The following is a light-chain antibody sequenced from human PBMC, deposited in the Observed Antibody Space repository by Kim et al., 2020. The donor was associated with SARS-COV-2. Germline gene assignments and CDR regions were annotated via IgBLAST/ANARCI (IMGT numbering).Light chain of an antibody. CDR1: SLRTYY. Sequence: SSELTQDPAVSVALGQTVRITCQGDSLRTYYAAWYQQRPGQAPTLVIYGEIFRPSGIPDRFSVSRLGNTASLAITGAQAEDEADYYCNSRDTNGNHVFGTGTKVTVL. CDR3: NSRDTNGNHV. J-gene: IGLJ1*01. V-gene: IGLV3-19*01. CDR2: GEI.